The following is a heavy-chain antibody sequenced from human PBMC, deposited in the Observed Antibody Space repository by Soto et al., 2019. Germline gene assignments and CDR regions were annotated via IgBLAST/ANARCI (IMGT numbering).Heavy chain of an antibody. CDR1: GFTVSTDW. CDR3: VRGYSRGYSYGHVFAY. Sequence: GGSLRLSCAASGFTVSTDWMYWVRQAPGKGLEWVSVIKSGGNTNYADSVEGRFTISRDNSKNTVYLQMNSLRGEDTAVYYCVRGYSRGYSYGHVFAYWGQGALVTVSS. V-gene: IGHV3-66*01. J-gene: IGHJ4*02. CDR2: IKSGGNT. D-gene: IGHD5-18*01.